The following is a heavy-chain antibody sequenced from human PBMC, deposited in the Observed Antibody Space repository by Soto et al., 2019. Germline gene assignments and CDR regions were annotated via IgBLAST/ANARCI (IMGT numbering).Heavy chain of an antibody. D-gene: IGHD4-17*01. CDR2: IYYSGST. CDR3: GGDDYGDYASLGY. CDR1: GGSLSDYS. J-gene: IGHJ4*02. V-gene: IGHV4-34*02. Sequence: QVQLRQWGAGLLKPSETLSLRCAVYGGSLSDYSWSWIRQPPGKGLEWIGYIYYSGSTYYNPSLKSRVTISVDTSKNQFSLKLSSVTAADTAVYYCGGDDYGDYASLGYWGQGTLVTVSS.